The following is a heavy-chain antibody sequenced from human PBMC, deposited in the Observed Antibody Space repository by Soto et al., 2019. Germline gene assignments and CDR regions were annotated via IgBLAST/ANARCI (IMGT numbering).Heavy chain of an antibody. V-gene: IGHV1-69*04. Sequence: QVQLVQSGAEAKEPGSSVRVSCKASGGTFTHSLFSWLRQPPGQGLEYMGNINPTFDSPKYAQKFQGRITIRADKSTDTVYMDMTSLSYDDTALYHCASGLVMTVTATDSWGQGTLVTVSA. CDR1: GGTFTHSL. CDR2: INPTFDSP. CDR3: ASGLVMTVTATDS. D-gene: IGHD2-21*02. J-gene: IGHJ5*01.